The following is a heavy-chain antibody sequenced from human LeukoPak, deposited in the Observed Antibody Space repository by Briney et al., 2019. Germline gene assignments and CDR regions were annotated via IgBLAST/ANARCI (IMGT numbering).Heavy chain of an antibody. D-gene: IGHD3-10*01. CDR1: GYIFTYYY. Sequence: GASVKVSSKASGYIFTYYYIHSVRQAPGQGLEWMGWINPNSADTNYAQKFQGRVTMTSDSSISTAYMDLSSLTSDDTAVYYCARRYSFFWFRESVDFRGQGALVTVSS. J-gene: IGHJ4*02. CDR2: INPNSADT. V-gene: IGHV1-2*02. CDR3: ARRYSFFWFRESVDF.